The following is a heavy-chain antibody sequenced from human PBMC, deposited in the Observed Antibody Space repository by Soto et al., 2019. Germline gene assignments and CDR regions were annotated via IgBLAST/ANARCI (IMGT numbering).Heavy chain of an antibody. CDR2: IIPILGIA. V-gene: IGHV1-69*02. J-gene: IGHJ4*02. CDR3: ARVVSDGGNSWIDY. Sequence: QVQLVQSGAEVKKPGSSVKVSCKASGGTFSSYTISWVRQAPGQGLEWMGRIIPILGIANYAQKFQGRVTXXAXKXXSTAYMELSSLRSEDTAVYYCARVVSDGGNSWIDYWGQGTLVTVSS. CDR1: GGTFSSYT. D-gene: IGHD2-21*02.